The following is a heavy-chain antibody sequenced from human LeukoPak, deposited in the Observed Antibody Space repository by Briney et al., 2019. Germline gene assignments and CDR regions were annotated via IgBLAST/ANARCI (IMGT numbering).Heavy chain of an antibody. Sequence: ASVKVSCKASGYTFTSYGISWVRQAPGQGLEWMGWISTYNGNTNYTQKLQGRVTMTTDTSTSTAYMGLRSLRSDDTAVYYCARVDTAMEQLFDYWGQGTLVTVSS. J-gene: IGHJ4*02. V-gene: IGHV1-18*01. CDR3: ARVDTAMEQLFDY. D-gene: IGHD5-18*01. CDR1: GYTFTSYG. CDR2: ISTYNGNT.